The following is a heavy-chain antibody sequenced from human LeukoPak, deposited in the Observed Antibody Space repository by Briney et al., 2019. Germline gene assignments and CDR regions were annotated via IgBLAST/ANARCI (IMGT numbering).Heavy chain of an antibody. CDR2: VNPDSGGI. D-gene: IGHD3-22*01. J-gene: IGHJ3*01. CDR1: GYTFTHNY. V-gene: IGHV1-2*06. Sequence: GASVKVSCKASGYTFTHNYIHWVRQAPGQGLEWMGRVNPDSGGIHYAQKFQRRVTMTRDTYINTAFVELRRLRSDDTATYYCARAQNYHDRSGYSDHTFDVWGHGTMITVSS. CDR3: ARAQNYHDRSGYSDHTFDV.